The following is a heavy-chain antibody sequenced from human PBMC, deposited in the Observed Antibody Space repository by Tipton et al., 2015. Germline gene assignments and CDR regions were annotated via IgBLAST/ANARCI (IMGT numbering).Heavy chain of an antibody. Sequence: QVQLVQSGPEVKKPGASVKVSCKASGHTFSSYYVHWVRQAPGQGLEWMGRINPSGGSTDYAQKFQGRVTMTRDTSTSTVDMELSSLRSEDTAVYYCARGAPNGAYDSSADSYYYDMDVWGQGTTVTVTS. CDR2: INPSGGST. V-gene: IGHV1-46*01. D-gene: IGHD3-22*01. CDR1: GHTFSSYY. CDR3: ARGAPNGAYDSSADSYYYDMDV. J-gene: IGHJ6*02.